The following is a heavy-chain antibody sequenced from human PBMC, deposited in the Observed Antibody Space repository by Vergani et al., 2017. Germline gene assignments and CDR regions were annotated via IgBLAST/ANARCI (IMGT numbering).Heavy chain of an antibody. CDR1: GYSFTSYW. V-gene: IGHV5-51*07. J-gene: IGHJ6*02. CDR3: ARDKVGGGYDYYYYGMDV. Sequence: EVQLVQSGAEVKKPGESLKISCKGSGYSFTSYWIGWVHQMPGKGLEWMGIIYPGDSDTRYSPSFQGQVTISADKSISTAYLQWSSLKASDTAMYYCARDKVGGGYDYYYYGMDVWGQGTTVTVSS. CDR2: IYPGDSDT. D-gene: IGHD5-12*01.